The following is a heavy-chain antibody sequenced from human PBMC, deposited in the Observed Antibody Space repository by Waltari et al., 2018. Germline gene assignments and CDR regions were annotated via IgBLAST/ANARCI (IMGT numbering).Heavy chain of an antibody. CDR2: INSDGSST. J-gene: IGHJ4*02. CDR1: GFTFSSYC. D-gene: IGHD1-26*01. V-gene: IGHV3-74*01. Sequence: EVQLVESGGGLVQPGGSLRLSCAASGFTFSSYCMHWVRQAPGRGLVWVSRINSDGSSTSYADSVKGRFTISRDNAKNTLYLQMNSLRAEDTAVYYCARGPRGWELNPFVFLNYWGQGTLVTVSS. CDR3: ARGPRGWELNPFVFLNY.